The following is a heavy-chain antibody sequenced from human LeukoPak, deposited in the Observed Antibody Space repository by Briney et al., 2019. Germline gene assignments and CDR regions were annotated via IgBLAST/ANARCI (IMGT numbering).Heavy chain of an antibody. CDR1: GFTFSSYW. D-gene: IGHD6-13*01. J-gene: IGHJ4*02. CDR2: IKQDGSEK. V-gene: IGHV3-7*01. Sequence: GGSLRLSCAASGFTFSSYWMSWVRKAPGKGLEWVANIKQDGSEKYYVGSVKGRFTISRDNAKNSLYLQMNSLRAEDTAVYYCARAGGSSWLFDYWGQGTLVTVSS. CDR3: ARAGGSSWLFDY.